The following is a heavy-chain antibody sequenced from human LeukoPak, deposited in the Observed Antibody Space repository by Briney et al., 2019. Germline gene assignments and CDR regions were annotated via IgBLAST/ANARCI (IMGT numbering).Heavy chain of an antibody. J-gene: IGHJ6*02. CDR1: DFTFSTYG. D-gene: IGHD1-20*01. V-gene: IGHV3-21*01. Sequence: GGSLRLSCVASDFTFSTYGMTWVRQAPGAGLGWVSSISGSGSSIHYKESVRGRFTISRDNSRNSIYLQMNSLRAEDTAVYYCARFVANWNPGGMDVWGQGTTVIVSS. CDR3: ARFVANWNPGGMDV. CDR2: ISGSGSSI.